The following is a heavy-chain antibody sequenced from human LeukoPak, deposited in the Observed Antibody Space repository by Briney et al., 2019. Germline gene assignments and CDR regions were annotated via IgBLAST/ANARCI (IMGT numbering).Heavy chain of an antibody. V-gene: IGHV4-61*02. CDR3: ARDHRWPYYFDY. CDR1: GGSISSGSYY. Sequence: SQTLSLTCTVSGGSISSGSYYWSWIRQPAGKGLEWIGRIYTSGSTNYNPSLKSRVTISVDTSKNQFSLKLSSVTAADTAVYYCARDHRWPYYFDYWGQGTLVTVSS. J-gene: IGHJ4*02. D-gene: IGHD2-15*01. CDR2: IYTSGST.